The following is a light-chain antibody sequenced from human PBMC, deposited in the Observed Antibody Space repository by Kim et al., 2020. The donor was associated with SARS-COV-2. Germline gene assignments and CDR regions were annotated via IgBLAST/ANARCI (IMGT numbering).Light chain of an antibody. CDR2: EVD. CDR1: NDDVGAYNL. V-gene: IGLV2-23*02. CDR3: CSYAGYGISI. J-gene: IGLJ2*01. Sequence: QSALTQSASVSGSPGQPTTISCTGTNDDVGAYNLVSWYQQHPGKAPRLIIYEVDKRPSGVSDRFSGSKSGNTASLTISGLQAEDEGDYYCCSYAGYGISIFGGGTKVTVL.